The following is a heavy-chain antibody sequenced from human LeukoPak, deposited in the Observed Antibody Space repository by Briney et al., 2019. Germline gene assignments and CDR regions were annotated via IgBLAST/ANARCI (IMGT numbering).Heavy chain of an antibody. V-gene: IGHV1-46*01. CDR2: INPSGGST. CDR3: AREGVHDFWSGYYIHYYYGMDV. CDR1: GYTFTSYY. J-gene: IGHJ6*02. Sequence: ASVKVSCKASGYTFTSYYMHWVRQAPGQGLEWMGIINPSGGSTSYAQKFQGRVTMTRDTSTSTVYMELSSLRSEDTAVYYCAREGVHDFWSGYYIHYYYGMDVWGQGTTVTVS. D-gene: IGHD3-3*01.